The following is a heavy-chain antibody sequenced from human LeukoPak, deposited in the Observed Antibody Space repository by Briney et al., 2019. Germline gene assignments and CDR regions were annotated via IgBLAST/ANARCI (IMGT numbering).Heavy chain of an antibody. D-gene: IGHD3-10*01. CDR1: GYTFTSYA. CDR2: INAGNGNT. V-gene: IGHV1-3*01. J-gene: IGHJ4*02. CDR3: ARGRVGWFGELLGY. Sequence: ASVKVSSKTSGYTFTSYAMHWVRQAPGQRLEWMGWINAGNGNTKYSQKFQGRVTITRDTSASTAYMELSSLRSEDTAVYYCARGRVGWFGELLGYWGQGTLVTVSS.